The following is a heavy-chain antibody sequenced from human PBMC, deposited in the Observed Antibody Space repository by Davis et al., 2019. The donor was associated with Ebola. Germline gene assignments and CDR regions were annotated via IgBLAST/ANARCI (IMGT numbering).Heavy chain of an antibody. CDR3: ARRLSSGYLTFDP. CDR1: GGSISSGDYY. Sequence: PSETLSLTCTVSGGSISSGDYYWSWIRQPPGRGLEWIGYIYYSGSSYSNPSLKSRINISVDTSKNQFSLKLSSVTAADTAVYYCARRLSSGYLTFDPWGQGTLVTVSS. J-gene: IGHJ5*02. D-gene: IGHD3-22*01. CDR2: IYYSGSS. V-gene: IGHV4-30-4*01.